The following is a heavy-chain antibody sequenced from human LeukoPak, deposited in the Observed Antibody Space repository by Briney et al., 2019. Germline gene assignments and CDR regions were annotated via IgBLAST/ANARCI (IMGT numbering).Heavy chain of an antibody. CDR3: VKDMGRWGSGSSGNWFDL. D-gene: IGHD6-6*01. J-gene: IGHJ5*02. V-gene: IGHV3-9*01. Sequence: GGSLRLSCAASGFTFDLYAMHWVRQAPGKGLEWVSGISWRSATIAYADSMKGRFTISRDNAKSSLYLQMNSLRVEDTALYYCVKDMGRWGSGSSGNWFDLWGQGTLVTVSS. CDR1: GFTFDLYA. CDR2: ISWRSATI.